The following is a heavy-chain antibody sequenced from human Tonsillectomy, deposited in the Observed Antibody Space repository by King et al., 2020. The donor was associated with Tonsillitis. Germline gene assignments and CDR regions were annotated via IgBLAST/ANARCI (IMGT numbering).Heavy chain of an antibody. CDR1: GLTFSDSA. CDR2: IGNMANTYAT. CDR3: TPIPRENLAFDY. Sequence: VQLVESGGGLVQPGGSLTLSCAVSGLTFSDSAIHWVRQAPGKGLEWVVHIGNMANTYATSFAAPVKGRFTISRDDSRNTAYLQMNSLTRDDTALYYCTPIPRENLAFDYWGQGAQVTVSS. V-gene: IGHV3-73*02. D-gene: IGHD2-2*02. J-gene: IGHJ4*02.